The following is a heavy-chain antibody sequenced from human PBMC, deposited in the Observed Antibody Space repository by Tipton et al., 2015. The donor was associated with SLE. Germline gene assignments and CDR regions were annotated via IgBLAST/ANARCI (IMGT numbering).Heavy chain of an antibody. D-gene: IGHD4-11*01. V-gene: IGHV4-39*07. J-gene: IGHJ5*02. CDR2: ILYNGVT. CDR3: ARYTVGTMEDP. Sequence: TLSLSCTVSGASVGHSSYYWGWIRQPPGKGLEWIGSILYNGVTSYNPSLKSRITISLDTPKNQFSLKLTSMTAADTAVYYCARYTVGTMEDPWGQGILVTVSS. CDR1: GASVGHSSYY.